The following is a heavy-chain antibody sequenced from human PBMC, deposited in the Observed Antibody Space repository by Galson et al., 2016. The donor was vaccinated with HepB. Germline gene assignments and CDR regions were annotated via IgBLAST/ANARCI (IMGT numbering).Heavy chain of an antibody. CDR3: ARGSYWLLQHGDYFDY. Sequence: SLRLSCAASGFTFSFYAMHWVRQAPGKGLEYVSAISGNGGSTYYADSVKGRFTISRDNSKNTLYLQMSSLRAEDTAVYYCARGSYWLLQHGDYFDYWGQGTLVTVSS. CDR1: GFTFSFYA. V-gene: IGHV3-64D*06. D-gene: IGHD1-26*01. J-gene: IGHJ4*02. CDR2: ISGNGGST.